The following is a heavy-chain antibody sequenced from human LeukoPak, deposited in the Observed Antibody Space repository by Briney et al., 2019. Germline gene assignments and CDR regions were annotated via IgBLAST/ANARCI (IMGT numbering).Heavy chain of an antibody. CDR3: ASSYSVVMYFSYFAL. J-gene: IGHJ2*01. Sequence: ASVKVSCKASGYTFTSYYMHWVRQAPGQGLEWMGIINPSGGSTSYAQKFQGRVTMTRDTSTSTVYMELSSLRSEDTAVYYCASSYSVVMYFSYFALWGRGTLVTVSS. CDR1: GYTFTSYY. V-gene: IGHV1-46*01. CDR2: INPSGGST. D-gene: IGHD3-16*02.